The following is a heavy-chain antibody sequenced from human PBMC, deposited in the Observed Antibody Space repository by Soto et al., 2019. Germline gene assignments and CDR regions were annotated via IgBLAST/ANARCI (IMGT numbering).Heavy chain of an antibody. D-gene: IGHD6-13*01. CDR3: AHVYWAASGTRYYFDY. V-gene: IGHV2-5*02. CDR1: GFSFSTSAVG. CDR2: IYWDDDK. Sequence: QITLKESGPTLVKPTQTLTLTCTFSGFSFSTSAVGVGWIRQPPGKALEWLALIYWDDDKRYSPSLKSRLTTTKDNSRNQVVVTMTNMDPVDTATYYCAHVYWAASGTRYYFDYWGQGTLVTVSS. J-gene: IGHJ4*02.